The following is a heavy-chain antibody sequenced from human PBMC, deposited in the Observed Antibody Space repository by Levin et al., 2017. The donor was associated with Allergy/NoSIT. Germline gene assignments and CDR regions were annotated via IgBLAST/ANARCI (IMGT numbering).Heavy chain of an antibody. CDR2: ISYDGVDK. CDR3: AQGPTYYYFGLDV. D-gene: IGHD3-10*01. CDR1: GFTFFTSG. Sequence: GGSLRLSCAASGFTFFTSGMHWVRQAPGKGLEWVAVISYDGVDKYYRDSVKGRFTISRDNSKDTLYLQMNNLRDEDTAVYYWAQGPTYYYFGLDVWSQGTTVTVSS. J-gene: IGHJ6*02. V-gene: IGHV3-30*18.